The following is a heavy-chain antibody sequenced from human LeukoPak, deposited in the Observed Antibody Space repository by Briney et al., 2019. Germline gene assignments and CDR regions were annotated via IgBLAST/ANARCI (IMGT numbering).Heavy chain of an antibody. D-gene: IGHD1-1*01. CDR1: GFTFSSYS. CDR3: ARDGGVQRERPFDY. Sequence: GGSLRLSCAASGFTFSSYSMNWVRQAPGKGLEWVSYISSSSSTIYHADSVKGRFTISRDNAKNSLYLQMNSLRAEDTAVYYCARDGGVQRERPFDYWGQGTLVTVSS. J-gene: IGHJ4*02. CDR2: ISSSSSTI. V-gene: IGHV3-48*01.